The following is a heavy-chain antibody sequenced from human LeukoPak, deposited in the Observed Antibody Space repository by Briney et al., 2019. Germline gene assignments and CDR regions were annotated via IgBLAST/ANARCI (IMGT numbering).Heavy chain of an antibody. CDR2: IYHSGST. V-gene: IGHV4-31*03. J-gene: IGHJ4*02. D-gene: IGHD3-10*01. CDR3: ARGSGSYFIFDY. Sequence: SETLSLTCTVSGGSITSGGYYWNWIRQHPGKGLEWIGYIYHSGSTYYNPSLKSRLTISIDTSKNQFSLKLSSVTAADTAVYYCARGSGSYFIFDYRGQGTLVTVSS. CDR1: GGSITSGGYY.